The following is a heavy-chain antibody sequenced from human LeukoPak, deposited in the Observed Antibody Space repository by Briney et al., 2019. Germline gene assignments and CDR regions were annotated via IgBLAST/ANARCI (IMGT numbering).Heavy chain of an antibody. J-gene: IGHJ4*02. Sequence: GGSLRLSCAVSGFTVRDNYLNWVRQTPGKGLECVSVLYSGGAAYYADSVKGRFTISRDTSKDTLSLQMNSLRVEDTALYYCARGAFSPHGSYYGHWGQGTLVTVSS. D-gene: IGHD1-26*01. CDR2: LYSGGAA. CDR1: GFTVRDNY. V-gene: IGHV3-53*01. CDR3: ARGAFSPHGSYYGH.